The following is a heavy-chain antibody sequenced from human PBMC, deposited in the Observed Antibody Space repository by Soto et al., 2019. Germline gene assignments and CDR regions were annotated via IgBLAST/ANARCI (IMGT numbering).Heavy chain of an antibody. CDR3: ARDKGNSDAFDI. J-gene: IGHJ3*02. Sequence: GGSLRLSCAASGFTFSSYSMNWVRQAPGKGLEWVSSISSSSSYIYYADSVKGRFTISRDNAKNSLYLQMNSLRAEDTAVYYCARDKGNSDAFDIWGQGTMVTVSS. CDR1: GFTFSSYS. V-gene: IGHV3-21*01. D-gene: IGHD5-18*01. CDR2: ISSSSSYI.